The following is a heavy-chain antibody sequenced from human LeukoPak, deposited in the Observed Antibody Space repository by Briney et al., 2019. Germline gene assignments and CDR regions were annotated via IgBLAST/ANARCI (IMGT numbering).Heavy chain of an antibody. CDR3: AKFLPTHIVVANYYFDY. V-gene: IGHV3-23*01. Sequence: PGGSLRLSCAASGFTFSSYAMSWVRQAPGKGLEWVSAISGSGGSTYYADSVKGRFTISRDNSKNTPYLQMNSLRAEDTAVYYCAKFLPTHIVVANYYFDYWGRGTLVTVSS. D-gene: IGHD2-21*01. CDR2: ISGSGGST. J-gene: IGHJ4*02. CDR1: GFTFSSYA.